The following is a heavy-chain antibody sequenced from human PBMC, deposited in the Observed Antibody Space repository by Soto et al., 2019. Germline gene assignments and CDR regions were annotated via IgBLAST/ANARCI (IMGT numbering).Heavy chain of an antibody. D-gene: IGHD5-12*01. J-gene: IGHJ4*02. V-gene: IGHV3-33*01. CDR1: GFTFSGYG. CDR2: IWYDGSNK. CDR3: ARAAETGYDY. Sequence: QVQLVESGGGVIQLGRSLRLSCATSGFTFSGYGMHWVRQAPGKGLEWVALIWYDGSNKYYADSVKGRFTISRDSSKNTAYLQMSSLRAEDTAVYYCARAAETGYDYWGQGTLVSVSS.